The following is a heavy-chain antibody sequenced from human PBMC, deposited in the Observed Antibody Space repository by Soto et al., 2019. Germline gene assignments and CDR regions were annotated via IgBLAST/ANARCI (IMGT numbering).Heavy chain of an antibody. D-gene: IGHD5-18*01. CDR1: GFTFSSYS. CDR3: AREGYSYGYDAFDI. Sequence: GGSLRLSCAASGFTFSSYSMNWVRQAPGKGLEWVSYISSSSSTIYYADSAKGRFTISRDNAKNSLYLQMNSLRDEDTAVYYCAREGYSYGYDAFDIWGQGTMVTVSS. V-gene: IGHV3-48*02. CDR2: ISSSSSTI. J-gene: IGHJ3*02.